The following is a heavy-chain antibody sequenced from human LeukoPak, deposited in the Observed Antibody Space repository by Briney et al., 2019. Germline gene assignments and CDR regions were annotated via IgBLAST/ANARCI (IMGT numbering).Heavy chain of an antibody. Sequence: GASVKVSCKASGYTFTSYDINWVRQATGQGLEWMGWMNPNSGNTGYAQKFQGRVTMTRNTSISTAYMELSSLRSEDTAVYYCARARQGYCSSTSCRGVNYYCYGMDVWGQGTTVTVSS. CDR1: GYTFTSYD. J-gene: IGHJ6*02. D-gene: IGHD2-2*01. CDR2: MNPNSGNT. CDR3: ARARQGYCSSTSCRGVNYYCYGMDV. V-gene: IGHV1-8*01.